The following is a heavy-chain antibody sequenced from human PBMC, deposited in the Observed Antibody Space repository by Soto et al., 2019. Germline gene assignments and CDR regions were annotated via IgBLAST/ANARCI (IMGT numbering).Heavy chain of an antibody. J-gene: IGHJ4*02. CDR2: IYYSGST. CDR3: ASGAARIIHY. Sequence: SETLSLTCTVSGGSISSGGYYWSWIRQHPGKGLEWIGYIYYSGSTNYNPSLKSRVTISVDTSKNQFSLKLSSVTAADTAVYYCASGAARIIHYWGQGTLVTVSS. CDR1: GGSISSGGYY. D-gene: IGHD6-6*01. V-gene: IGHV4-61*08.